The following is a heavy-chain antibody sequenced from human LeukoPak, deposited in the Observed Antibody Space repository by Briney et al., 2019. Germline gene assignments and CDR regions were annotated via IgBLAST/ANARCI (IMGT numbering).Heavy chain of an antibody. Sequence: HPGGSLRLSCAASGFTFSSYAMSWVRQAPGKGLEWVSAISGSGGSTYYADSVKGRFTISRDNSKNTLYLQMNSLRAEDTAVYYCAIPYDSSGLHEETGDYWGQGTLVTVSS. J-gene: IGHJ4*02. V-gene: IGHV3-23*01. CDR1: GFTFSSYA. CDR3: AIPYDSSGLHEETGDY. CDR2: ISGSGGST. D-gene: IGHD3-22*01.